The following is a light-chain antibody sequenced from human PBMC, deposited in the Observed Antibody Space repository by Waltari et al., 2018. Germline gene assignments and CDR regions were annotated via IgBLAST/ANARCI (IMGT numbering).Light chain of an antibody. V-gene: IGKV3-20*01. CDR3: QKYGTLPAT. CDR2: DAS. J-gene: IGKJ1*01. Sequence: EIVLTQSPGTLSLSPGERATLACRASQSVSRNLAWYQQKPVQAPRPLIYDASTRATGIPDRFSGSESETDFSLTISRLEPEDFAVYYCQKYGTLPATFGQGTKVEIK. CDR1: QSVSRN.